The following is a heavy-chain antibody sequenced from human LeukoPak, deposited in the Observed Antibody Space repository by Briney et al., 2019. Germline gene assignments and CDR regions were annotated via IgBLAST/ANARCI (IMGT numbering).Heavy chain of an antibody. CDR1: GYTFTSYG. CDR2: ISGYNGKT. CDR3: ARDYREVLLCFGELSK. Sequence: AAVKVSCKASGYTFTSYGISWVRQAPGQGLEWMVWISGYNGKTNYAQKLQGRVTMTTDTSTSPESKELRSLRSDDTAVYYCARDYREVLLCFGELSKWGQGTLVTVSS. J-gene: IGHJ4*02. D-gene: IGHD3-10*01. V-gene: IGHV1-18*01.